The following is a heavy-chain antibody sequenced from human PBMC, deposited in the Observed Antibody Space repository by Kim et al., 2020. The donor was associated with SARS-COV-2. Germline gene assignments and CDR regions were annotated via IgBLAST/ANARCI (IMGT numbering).Heavy chain of an antibody. D-gene: IGHD3-22*01. Sequence: ASVKVSCKASGYTFTSYGISWVRQAPGQGLEWMGWISAYNGNTNYAQKLQGRVTMTTDTSTSTAYMELRSLRSDDTAVYYCARDCHSSGYPLQSGWFDPWGQGTLVTVSS. CDR3: ARDCHSSGYPLQSGWFDP. V-gene: IGHV1-18*01. CDR2: ISAYNGNT. J-gene: IGHJ5*02. CDR1: GYTFTSYG.